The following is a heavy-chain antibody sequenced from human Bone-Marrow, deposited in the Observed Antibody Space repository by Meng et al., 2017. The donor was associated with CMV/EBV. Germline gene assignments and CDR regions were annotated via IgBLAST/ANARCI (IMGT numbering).Heavy chain of an antibody. D-gene: IGHD6-19*01. Sequence: GESLKISCAASGFTFSSYAMHWVRQAPGKGLEWVAVISYDGSNKYCADSVKGRFTISRDNSKNTLYLQMNSLRAEDTAVYYCARDQYSSGWYGDFDYWGQGTLVTVSS. CDR3: ARDQYSSGWYGDFDY. CDR2: ISYDGSNK. J-gene: IGHJ4*02. CDR1: GFTFSSYA. V-gene: IGHV3-30-3*01.